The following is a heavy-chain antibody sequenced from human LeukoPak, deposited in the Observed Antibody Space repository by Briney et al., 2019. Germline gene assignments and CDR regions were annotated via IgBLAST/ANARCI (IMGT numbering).Heavy chain of an antibody. Sequence: SETLSLTCAVYGGSFSGYYWSWIRQPPGKGLEWIGEINHSGSTNYNPSLKSRVTISVDTSKNQFSLKLSSVTAADTAVYYCARALAGRITMIVVVNKTKGAFDIWGQGTVVTVSS. J-gene: IGHJ3*02. CDR1: GGSFSGYY. CDR3: ARALAGRITMIVVVNKTKGAFDI. CDR2: INHSGST. V-gene: IGHV4-34*01. D-gene: IGHD3-22*01.